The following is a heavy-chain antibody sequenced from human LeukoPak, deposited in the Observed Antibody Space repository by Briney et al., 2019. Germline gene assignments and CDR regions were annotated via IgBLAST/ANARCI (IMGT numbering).Heavy chain of an antibody. D-gene: IGHD2-21*02. CDR1: GGSISSSSYY. CDR3: ARNHIVVVTAIPGAFDI. CDR2: IYYSGST. V-gene: IGHV4-39*01. Sequence: SETLSLTCTVSGGSISSSSYYWGWIRQPPGKGLEWIGSIYYSGSTYYNPSLTSRVTISVDTSKNQFSLKLSSVTAADTAVYYCARNHIVVVTAIPGAFDIWGEETMVTLSS. J-gene: IGHJ3*02.